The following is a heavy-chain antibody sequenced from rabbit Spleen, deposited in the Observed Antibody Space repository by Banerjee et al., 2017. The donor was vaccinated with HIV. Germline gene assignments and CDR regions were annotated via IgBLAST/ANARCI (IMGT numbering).Heavy chain of an antibody. CDR2: INASTGKP. CDR1: GVSFSDKDV. V-gene: IGHV1S45*01. CDR3: ARDLVAVIGWNFNL. D-gene: IGHD1-1*01. J-gene: IGHJ4*01. Sequence: EQLEESGGGLVKPEGSLTLTCKASGVSFSDKDVMCWVRQAPGKGLQWIACINASTGKPVYATWASGRFTISRTSSTTVTLRMTSLTAADRATYFCARDLVAVIGWNFNLWGPGTLVTVS.